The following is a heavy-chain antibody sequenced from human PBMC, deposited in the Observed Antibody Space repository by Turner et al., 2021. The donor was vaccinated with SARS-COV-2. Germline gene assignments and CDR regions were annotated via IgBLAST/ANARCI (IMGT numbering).Heavy chain of an antibody. CDR1: GYTLTELS. Sequence: QVQLVQSGAEVKKPGASVKVSCKVSGYTLTELSMHWVRQAPGKGLECMGGVDTEDVKTIYAQKCQGRVTMTEDTSTDTAYMELSSLRSEDTAVYDCATGYAYCGGDCSIDYWGQGTLVPVSS. CDR2: VDTEDVKT. D-gene: IGHD2-21*02. J-gene: IGHJ4*02. CDR3: ATGYAYCGGDCSIDY. V-gene: IGHV1-24*01.